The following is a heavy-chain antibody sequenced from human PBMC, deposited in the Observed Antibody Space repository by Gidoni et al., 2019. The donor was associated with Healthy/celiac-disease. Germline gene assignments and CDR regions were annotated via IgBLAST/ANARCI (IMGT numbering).Heavy chain of an antibody. CDR1: GGSISSYY. V-gene: IGHV4-59*08. J-gene: IGHJ4*02. CDR3: ARRESSSWYVYFDY. Sequence: QVQLQESGPGLVKPSETLSLTCTASGGSISSYYWSWILQPPGKGLEWIGYIYSSGSTNYNPPLKRRVTISVDTSKNQFSLKLSSVTAADTAVYYCARRESSSWYVYFDYWGQGTLVTVSS. CDR2: IYSSGST. D-gene: IGHD6-13*01.